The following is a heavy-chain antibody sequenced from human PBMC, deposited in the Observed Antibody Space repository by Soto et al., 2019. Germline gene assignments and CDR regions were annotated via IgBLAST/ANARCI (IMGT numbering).Heavy chain of an antibody. CDR2: ISGSGGST. CDR1: GFTFSSYA. V-gene: IGHV3-23*01. D-gene: IGHD3-22*01. CDR3: AKDLGPYDSSGDY. J-gene: IGHJ4*02. Sequence: LRLSCAASGFTFSSYAMSWVRQAPGKGLEWVSAISGSGGSTYYADSVKGRFTISRDNSKNTLYLQMNSLRAEDTAVYYCAKDLGPYDSSGDYWGQGTLVTVSS.